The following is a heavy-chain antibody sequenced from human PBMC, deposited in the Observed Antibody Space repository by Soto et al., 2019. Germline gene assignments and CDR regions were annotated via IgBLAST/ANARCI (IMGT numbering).Heavy chain of an antibody. D-gene: IGHD2-8*01. Sequence: QVQLVESGGGVVQPGMSLRLSCVASGFSFSTYGMHWVRQAPGKGLEWIGYIYYSGSSNYNPSLKSRVTMSVDTSKNQFSLKLNSVTAADTAVYYCARGLRVMVYPMWGQGTMVTVSS. V-gene: IGHV4-59*01. J-gene: IGHJ3*02. CDR3: ARGLRVMVYPM. CDR1: GFSFSTYG. CDR2: IYYSGSS.